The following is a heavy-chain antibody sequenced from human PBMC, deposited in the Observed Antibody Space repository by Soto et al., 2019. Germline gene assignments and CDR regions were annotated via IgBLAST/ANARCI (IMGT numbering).Heavy chain of an antibody. D-gene: IGHD3-9*01. CDR1: GSTFSSYP. V-gene: IGHV3-23*01. J-gene: IGHJ4*02. Sequence: GGSLSLSWAPPGSTFSSYPMTWVRQAQGKGLEWVSAVSVSGGGPSYANSVKGRFTISKDNSKNTLYLQMNSMRAEDTAVYYCAKRKPLYYDILTGYYALDYWGQGTLVTVSS. CDR3: AKRKPLYYDILTGYYALDY. CDR2: VSVSGGGP.